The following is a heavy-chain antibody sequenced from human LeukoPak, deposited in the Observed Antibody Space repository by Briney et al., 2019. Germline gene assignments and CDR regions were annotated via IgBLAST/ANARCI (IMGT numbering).Heavy chain of an antibody. D-gene: IGHD1-1*01. J-gene: IGHJ4*02. CDR1: GYTFSDFY. CDR2: ITPKSGDT. Sequence: GASMTVSCTASGYTFSDFYIHWVRQAPGQGLEYVGWITPKSGDTYSPQRFQGRVTMTRDASISTAYMELSSLRSDDTAVYFCARVRLSDERAWAYWGQGTLVTVSS. V-gene: IGHV1-2*02. CDR3: ARVRLSDERAWAY.